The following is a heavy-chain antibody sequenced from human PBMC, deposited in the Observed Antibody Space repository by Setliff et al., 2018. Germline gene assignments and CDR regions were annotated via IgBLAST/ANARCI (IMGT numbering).Heavy chain of an antibody. CDR1: GGSISSHY. J-gene: IGHJ4*02. CDR3: ARDSVVVLAGRRGFYFDY. Sequence: PSETLSLTCTVSGGSISSHYWTWIRQPAGKGLEWIGRLYTSGDTNYNPSLKSRVSMSLDTSKNQFSLKLSSVTAADTAVYYCARDSVVVLAGRRGFYFDYWGQGTLVTVSS. V-gene: IGHV4-4*07. CDR2: LYTSGDT. D-gene: IGHD2-15*01.